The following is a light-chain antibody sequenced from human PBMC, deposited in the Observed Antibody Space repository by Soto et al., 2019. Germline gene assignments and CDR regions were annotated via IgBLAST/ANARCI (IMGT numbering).Light chain of an antibody. CDR1: SSNIGTNA. CDR2: NNN. Sequence: QSALTQPPSASGTPCQRVTISCSGGSSNIGTNAVNWYQQLPGTAPKLLIYNNNQRPSGVPDRFSGSKSGTSASLAISGLQSEDEADYYCAAWDDSLNGYVFGTGTKVTVL. J-gene: IGLJ1*01. CDR3: AAWDDSLNGYV. V-gene: IGLV1-44*01.